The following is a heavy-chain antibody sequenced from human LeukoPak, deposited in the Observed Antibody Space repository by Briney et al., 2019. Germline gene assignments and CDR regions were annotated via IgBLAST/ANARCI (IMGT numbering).Heavy chain of an antibody. CDR2: IITILGIA. J-gene: IGHJ4*02. CDR3: ARDPPRGSWNRVIFDY. Sequence: SVKVSCKASGCTFSSYAISWVRQDPGQGLKQLGRIITILGIANYAQKFQGRVTITADKSTSTAYMELSSLRSEDTAVYYCARDPPRGSWNRVIFDYWGQGTLVTVSS. D-gene: IGHD1/OR15-1a*01. CDR1: GCTFSSYA. V-gene: IGHV1-69*04.